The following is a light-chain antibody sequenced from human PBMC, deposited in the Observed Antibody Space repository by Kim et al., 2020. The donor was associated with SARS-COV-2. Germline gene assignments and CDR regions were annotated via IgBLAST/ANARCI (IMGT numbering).Light chain of an antibody. Sequence: EIVMTQSPATLSVSPGERANLSCRASQSVSSNLVWYQQKLGQAPRLLIYGASTRATGIPARFSGSGSGTEFTLTISSLQSEDFAVYYCQQYNNWPPYTFGQGSKLEIK. CDR2: GAS. CDR3: QQYNNWPPYT. V-gene: IGKV3-15*01. J-gene: IGKJ2*01. CDR1: QSVSSN.